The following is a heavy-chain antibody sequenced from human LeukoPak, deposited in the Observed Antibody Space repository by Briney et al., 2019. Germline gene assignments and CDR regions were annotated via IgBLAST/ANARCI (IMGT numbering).Heavy chain of an antibody. Sequence: GGSLRLSCAASGFTFRTYAMSWVRQTPGKGLEWVSAINNDGDNTYYADSVKGRFSVSRDNSKNTLHLQMNSLRAEDTAKYYCAQQLGYCGSCYFTSWGQGTLVTVSS. V-gene: IGHV3-23*01. D-gene: IGHD2-15*01. J-gene: IGHJ5*02. CDR1: GFTFRTYA. CDR3: AQQLGYCGSCYFTS. CDR2: INNDGDNT.